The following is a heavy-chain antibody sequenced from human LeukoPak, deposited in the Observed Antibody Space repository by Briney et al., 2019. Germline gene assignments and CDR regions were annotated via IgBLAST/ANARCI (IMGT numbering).Heavy chain of an antibody. CDR1: GFTFSSYA. J-gene: IGHJ4*02. CDR3: AGDSIVGATFDY. CDR2: ISYDGSNK. V-gene: IGHV3-30-3*01. Sequence: GGSLRLSCATSGFTFSSYAMHWVRQAPGKGLEWVAVISYDGSNKYYADSVKGRFTISRDNSKNTLYLQMNSLRAEDTAVYYCAGDSIVGATFDYWGQGTLVTVSS. D-gene: IGHD1-26*01.